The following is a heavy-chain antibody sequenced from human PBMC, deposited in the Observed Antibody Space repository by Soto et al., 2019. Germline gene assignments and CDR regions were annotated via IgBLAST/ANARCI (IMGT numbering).Heavy chain of an antibody. CDR1: GGSISSNSYS. J-gene: IGHJ6*02. Sequence: PSETLSLTCSVSGGSISSNSYSWGWIRQPPGKGLEWIGYIYYSGSTNYNPSLKSRVTISVDTSKNQFSLKLSSVTAADTAVYYCARGLVRGVIITESYYYYGMDVWGQGTTVTVSS. V-gene: IGHV4-61*05. CDR2: IYYSGST. CDR3: ARGLVRGVIITESYYYYGMDV. D-gene: IGHD3-10*01.